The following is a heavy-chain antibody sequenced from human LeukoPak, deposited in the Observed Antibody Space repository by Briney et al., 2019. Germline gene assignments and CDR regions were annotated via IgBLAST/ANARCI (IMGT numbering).Heavy chain of an antibody. CDR1: GFTFSSYG. J-gene: IGHJ4*02. CDR3: AKDPNTMMVVVITFDY. CDR2: IYSGGST. Sequence: PGGSLRLSCAASGFTFSSYGMSWVRQAPGKGLEWLSVIYSGGSTYYADSVKGRFTISRDNSKNTLYLQMNSLRAEDTAVYYCAKDPNTMMVVVITFDYWGQGTLVTVSS. D-gene: IGHD3-22*01. V-gene: IGHV3-23*03.